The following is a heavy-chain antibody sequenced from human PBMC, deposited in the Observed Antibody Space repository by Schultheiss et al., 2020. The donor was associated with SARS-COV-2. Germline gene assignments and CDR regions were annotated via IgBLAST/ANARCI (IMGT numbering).Heavy chain of an antibody. CDR2: IYYSGST. Sequence: SETLSLTCTVSGGSISSYYWSWIRQPPGKGLEWIGSIYYSGSTYYNPSLKSRVTISVDTSKNQFSLKLSSVTAADTAVYYCARSPIREYYFDYWGQGTLVTVSS. J-gene: IGHJ4*02. CDR3: ARSPIREYYFDY. CDR1: GGSISSYY. D-gene: IGHD3-10*01. V-gene: IGHV4-39*01.